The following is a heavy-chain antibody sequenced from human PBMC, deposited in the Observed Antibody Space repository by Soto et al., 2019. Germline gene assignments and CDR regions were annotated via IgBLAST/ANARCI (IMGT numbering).Heavy chain of an antibody. D-gene: IGHD1-26*01. V-gene: IGHV3-33*01. CDR3: ARGPTHDSGSYLS. Sequence: QVQLVESGGGVVQPGRSLRLSCAASGFTFSSYGMHWVRQAPGKGLEWVAVIWYDGSNKYYADSVKGRFTISRDNSKNTLYLQMNSLRAEDTAVYYCARGPTHDSGSYLSWGQGTLVTVSS. CDR2: IWYDGSNK. J-gene: IGHJ5*02. CDR1: GFTFSSYG.